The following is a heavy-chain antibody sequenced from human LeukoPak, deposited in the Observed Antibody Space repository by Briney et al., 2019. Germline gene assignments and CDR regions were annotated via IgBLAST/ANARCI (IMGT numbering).Heavy chain of an antibody. V-gene: IGHV3-NL1*01. D-gene: IGHD3-3*01. Sequence: TGGSLRLSCAASGFTFSSYGMHWVRQAPGKGLEWVSVIYSGGSTYYADSVKGRFTISRDNSKNTLYLQMNSLRAEDTAVYYCARDDFWSGYYMTSSTWFDPWGQGTLVTVSS. CDR2: IYSGGST. CDR1: GFTFSSYG. J-gene: IGHJ5*02. CDR3: ARDDFWSGYYMTSSTWFDP.